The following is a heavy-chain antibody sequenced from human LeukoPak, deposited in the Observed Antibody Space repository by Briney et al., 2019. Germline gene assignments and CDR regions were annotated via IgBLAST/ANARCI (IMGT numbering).Heavy chain of an antibody. CDR1: GFSFNSDW. Sequence: GGSLRLSCAASGFSFNSDWMDWVRQAPGKGLEWVANIKHDESEKNYLDSVKARFTISRDNAQNSLYLQMNGLRVEDTAVYCCTRLLDDWGQGTLVTFPS. D-gene: IGHD3-3*01. CDR2: IKHDESEK. CDR3: TRLLDD. V-gene: IGHV3-7*01. J-gene: IGHJ4*02.